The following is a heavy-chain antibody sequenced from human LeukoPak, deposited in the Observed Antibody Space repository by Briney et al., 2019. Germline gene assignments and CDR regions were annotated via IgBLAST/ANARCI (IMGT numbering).Heavy chain of an antibody. CDR1: GGSISSYY. J-gene: IGHJ4*02. D-gene: IGHD3-10*01. CDR3: ARRGPDVRGGDYFDY. Sequence: SETLSLTCTVSGGSISSYYWSWIRQPAGKGLEWIGRIYTSGSTNYNPSLKSRVTMSVDTSKNQFSLKLSSVTAADTAVYYCARRGPDVRGGDYFDYWGQGTLVTVFS. CDR2: IYTSGST. V-gene: IGHV4-4*07.